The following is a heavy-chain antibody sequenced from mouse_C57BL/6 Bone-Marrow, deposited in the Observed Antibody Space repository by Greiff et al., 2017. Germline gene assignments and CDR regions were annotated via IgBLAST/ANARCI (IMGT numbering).Heavy chain of an antibody. CDR2: IDPSDSYT. Sequence: VQLQQPGAELVRPGTSVKLSCKASGYTFTSSWMHWVKQRPGQGLEWIGVIDPSDSYTNYNQKFKGKATVTVDTSSSTAYMQLSSLTSEDSAVYYCARYGGFAYWGQGTLVTVSA. CDR1: GYTFTSSW. V-gene: IGHV1-59*01. J-gene: IGHJ3*01. CDR3: ARYGGFAY. D-gene: IGHD1-1*01.